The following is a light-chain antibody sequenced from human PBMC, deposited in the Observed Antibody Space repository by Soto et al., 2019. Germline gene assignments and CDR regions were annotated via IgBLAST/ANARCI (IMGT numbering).Light chain of an antibody. Sequence: EIVLTHSPYTLSLSPVERATLSCSAIQSVRSERLAWYQQKRGQAPRLVIFDASFRASGIPERFRGSGSGTDFTLTITRLEPEDFAVYYCQEYAGPPPITFGRGTRLEIK. CDR1: QSVRSER. CDR3: QEYAGPPPIT. V-gene: IGKV3-20*01. CDR2: DAS. J-gene: IGKJ5*01.